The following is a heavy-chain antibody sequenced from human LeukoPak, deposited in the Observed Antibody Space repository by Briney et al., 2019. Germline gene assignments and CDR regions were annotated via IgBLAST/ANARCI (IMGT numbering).Heavy chain of an antibody. D-gene: IGHD4-23*01. CDR3: ARDPTVVTLDNWFDP. Sequence: GGSLRLSCAASGFTFRDHYIDWVRQAPGKGLEWVSYISSSSSTIYYADSVKGRFTISRDNAKNSLYLQMNSLRAEDTAVYYCARDPTVVTLDNWFDPWGQGTLVTVSS. CDR1: GFTFRDHY. V-gene: IGHV3-48*01. J-gene: IGHJ5*02. CDR2: ISSSSSTI.